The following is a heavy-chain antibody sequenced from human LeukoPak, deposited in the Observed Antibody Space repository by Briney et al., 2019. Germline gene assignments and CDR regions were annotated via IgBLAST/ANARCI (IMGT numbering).Heavy chain of an antibody. V-gene: IGHV3-74*01. Sequence: GGSLRLSCAASGFTFSNYWMHWVRHAPGKGLVWVSRINIDGSTTDYADSVKGRFTVSRDNAKNTLYLQMNSLRAEDTAVYYCARDPYNWNANWLDPWGQGTLVTVSS. D-gene: IGHD1-1*01. J-gene: IGHJ5*02. CDR3: ARDPYNWNANWLDP. CDR2: INIDGSTT. CDR1: GFTFSNYW.